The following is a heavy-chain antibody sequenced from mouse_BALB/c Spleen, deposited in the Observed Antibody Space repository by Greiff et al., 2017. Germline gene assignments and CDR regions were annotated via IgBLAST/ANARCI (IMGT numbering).Heavy chain of an antibody. J-gene: IGHJ3*01. CDR3: ARNYYGSTVPFAY. CDR1: GYTFTSYD. V-gene: IGHV1-85*01. D-gene: IGHD1-1*01. Sequence: VQLQESGAELVKPGASVKLSCKASGYTFTSYDINWVRQRPEQGLEWIGWIFPGDGSTKYNEKFKGKATLTADKSSSTAYMQLSSLTSDDSAVYFCARNYYGSTVPFAYWGQGTLVTVSA. CDR2: IFPGDGST.